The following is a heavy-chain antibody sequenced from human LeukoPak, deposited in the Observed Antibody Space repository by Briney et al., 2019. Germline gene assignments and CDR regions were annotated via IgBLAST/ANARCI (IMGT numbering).Heavy chain of an antibody. CDR2: IYYSGST. J-gene: IGHJ4*02. V-gene: IGHV4-59*01. CDR1: GGSISSYF. Sequence: PSETLSLTCTVSGGSISSYFWSWIRQPPGKGLEWIGYIYYSGSTNYNPSLKSRVSISVDRSQNQFSLKLSSVTAADTAVYYCARAAHYYDSGGYYDFDYWGQGSLVTVSS. CDR3: ARAAHYYDSGGYYDFDY. D-gene: IGHD3-22*01.